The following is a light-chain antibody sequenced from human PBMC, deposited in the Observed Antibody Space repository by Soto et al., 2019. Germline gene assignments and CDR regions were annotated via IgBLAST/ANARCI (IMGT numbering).Light chain of an antibody. J-gene: IGLJ2*01. CDR2: DVS. CDR3: TSYTSNTVV. CDR1: SSDVGDYNY. Sequence: QSVLTQPDSGAGSPGPSITISVTGTSSDVGDYNYVSWYEQHPGKAPKLMIYDVSNRPSGVSNRFSGSKSGNTASLTISGLQAEDEADYYCTSYTSNTVVFGGGTKLTVL. V-gene: IGLV2-14*01.